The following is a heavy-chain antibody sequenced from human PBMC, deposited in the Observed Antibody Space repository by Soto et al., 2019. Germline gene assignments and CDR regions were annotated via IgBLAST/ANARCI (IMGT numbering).Heavy chain of an antibody. Sequence: PSETLSLTCAVSGYSIRSSNRWGWIRQPPGKGLEWIGYIYYSGTTYYSPSLKSRVTMSVDTSKNQFSLKLTSVTAVDTAVYYCARREIQGPIDYWGQGTLVTVSS. CDR1: GYSIRSSNR. J-gene: IGHJ4*02. D-gene: IGHD1-26*01. V-gene: IGHV4-28*01. CDR2: IYYSGTT. CDR3: ARREIQGPIDY.